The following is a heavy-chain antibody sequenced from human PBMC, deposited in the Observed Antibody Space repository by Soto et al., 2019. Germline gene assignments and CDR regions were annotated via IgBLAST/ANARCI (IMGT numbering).Heavy chain of an antibody. CDR1: GYSFTSYW. Sequence: PGESLKISCKGSGYSFTSYWISWVRQMPGKGLEWMGRIDPSDSYTNYSPSFQGHVTISADKSISTAYLQWSSLKASDTAMYYCARGGTVTTGPGEFDIWGQGTMVTVSS. J-gene: IGHJ3*02. D-gene: IGHD4-4*01. CDR3: ARGGTVTTGPGEFDI. CDR2: IDPSDSYT. V-gene: IGHV5-10-1*01.